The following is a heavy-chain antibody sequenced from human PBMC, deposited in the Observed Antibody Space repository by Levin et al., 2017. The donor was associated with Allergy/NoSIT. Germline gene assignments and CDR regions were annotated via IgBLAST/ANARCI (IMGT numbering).Heavy chain of an antibody. CDR1: GFIFTSYG. J-gene: IGHJ6*02. Sequence: LSLTCAASGFIFTSYGMSWVRQAPGKGPEWVSSITATGGNTYYADSVKGRFTISRDNSKDTLHLQMNNLRAEDTAVYYCARGIYCTNGVCYTIHYYAMDVWGQGTTVTVSS. CDR2: ITATGGNT. CDR3: ARGIYCTNGVCYTIHYYAMDV. D-gene: IGHD2-8*01. V-gene: IGHV3-23*01.